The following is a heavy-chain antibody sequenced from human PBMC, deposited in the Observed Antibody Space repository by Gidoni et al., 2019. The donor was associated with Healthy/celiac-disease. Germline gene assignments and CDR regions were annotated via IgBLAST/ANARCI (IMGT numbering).Heavy chain of an antibody. J-gene: IGHJ4*02. CDR2: ISYDGSNK. CDR1: GFTFSSYG. Sequence: QVQLVESGGGVVQPGRSLRLSCAASGFTFSSYGMHWVRQAPGKGLEWVAVISYDGSNKYYADSVKGRFTISRDNSKNTLYLQMNSLRAEDTAVYYCAKDEGSSSPIDYWGQGTLVTVSS. CDR3: AKDEGSSSPIDY. D-gene: IGHD6-6*01. V-gene: IGHV3-30*18.